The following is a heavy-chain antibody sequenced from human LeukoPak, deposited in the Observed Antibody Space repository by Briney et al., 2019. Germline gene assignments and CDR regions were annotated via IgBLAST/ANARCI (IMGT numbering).Heavy chain of an antibody. Sequence: SETLSLTCTVSGGSISSGSYYWSWIRQPAGKGLEWIGRIYTSGSTNYNPSLKSRVTISVDTSKNQFSLKLGSVTAADTAVYYCASSKIVVVPAANDYWGQGTLVTVSS. D-gene: IGHD2-2*01. CDR2: IYTSGST. CDR1: GGSISSGSYY. V-gene: IGHV4-61*02. J-gene: IGHJ4*02. CDR3: ASSKIVVVPAANDY.